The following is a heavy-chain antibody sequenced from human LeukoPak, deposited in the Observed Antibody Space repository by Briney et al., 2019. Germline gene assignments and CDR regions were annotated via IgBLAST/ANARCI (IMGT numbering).Heavy chain of an antibody. D-gene: IGHD3-22*01. CDR1: GFTFGRYG. CDR2: ISYDGSIK. Sequence: GGSLRLSCAASGFTFGRYGMHWVRQAPGKGLEWVALISYDGSIKYYADSVKGRFTISRDNSKNTLYLQMNSLRAEDTAVYYCARLLDSGDYALSVLRYWGQGTLVTVSS. CDR3: ARLLDSGDYALSVLRY. V-gene: IGHV3-33*01. J-gene: IGHJ4*02.